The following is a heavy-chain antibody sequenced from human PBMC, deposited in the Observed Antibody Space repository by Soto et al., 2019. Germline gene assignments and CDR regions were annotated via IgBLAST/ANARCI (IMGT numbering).Heavy chain of an antibody. D-gene: IGHD6-19*01. J-gene: IGHJ4*02. CDR1: GFTFSSYS. CDR2: ISSSSSTI. CDR3: AREPGIAVAAFDY. V-gene: IGHV3-48*01. Sequence: GGSLRLSCAASGFTFSSYSMNWVRQAPGKGLEWVSYISSSSSTIYYADSVKGRFTISRDNAKNSLYLQMNSLRAEDTAVYYCAREPGIAVAAFDYWGQGTLVTVSS.